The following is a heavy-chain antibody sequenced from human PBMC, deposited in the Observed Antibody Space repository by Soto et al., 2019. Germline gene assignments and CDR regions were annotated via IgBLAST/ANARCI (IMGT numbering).Heavy chain of an antibody. CDR1: GGTFSRYS. D-gene: IGHD1-7*01. Sequence: GASVKVSCKASGGTFSRYSITWVRQAPGHGLEWIGRIIPIFGIPTYAQKFQGRVTITADESTSTAYMELSSLRSEDTAVYYCASHGITGTWVYYYGMDVWGQGTTVTVSS. V-gene: IGHV1-69*02. J-gene: IGHJ6*02. CDR2: IIPIFGIP. CDR3: ASHGITGTWVYYYGMDV.